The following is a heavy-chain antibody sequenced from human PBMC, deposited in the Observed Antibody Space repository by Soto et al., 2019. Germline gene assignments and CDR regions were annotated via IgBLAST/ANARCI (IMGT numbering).Heavy chain of an antibody. J-gene: IGHJ4*02. CDR1: GFTFSSYA. CDR2: ISGSGGST. V-gene: IGHV3-23*01. D-gene: IGHD1-26*01. CDR3: ARDRFGYYVNYFDN. Sequence: GGSLRLSCAASGFTFSSYAMSWVRQAPGKGLEWVSGISGSGGSTYYAESVKGRFTISRDDSKNTRYLQMNSLRAEDTAIFSCARDRFGYYVNYFDNWGQGTLVTVSS.